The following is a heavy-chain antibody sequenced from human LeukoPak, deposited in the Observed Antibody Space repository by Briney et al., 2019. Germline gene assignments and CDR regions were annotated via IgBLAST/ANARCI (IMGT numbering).Heavy chain of an antibody. V-gene: IGHV1-18*04. D-gene: IGHD4-17*01. CDR1: GYTFTSYG. Sequence: GASVKVSCKASGYTFTSYGISWVRQAPGQGLEWMGWISAHNGNTNYAQKLQGRVTMTTDTSTSTAYMELRSLRSDDTAVYYCARDDDGDEDYYYYGMDVWGKGTTVTVSS. CDR2: ISAHNGNT. J-gene: IGHJ6*04. CDR3: ARDDDGDEDYYYYGMDV.